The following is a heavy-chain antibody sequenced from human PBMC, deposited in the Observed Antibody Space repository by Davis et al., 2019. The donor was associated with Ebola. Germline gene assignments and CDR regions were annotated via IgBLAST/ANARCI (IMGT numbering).Heavy chain of an antibody. J-gene: IGHJ4*02. CDR2: ISAYNGNT. Sequence: AASVKVSCKASGYTFTSYGISWVRQAPGQGLEWMGWISAYNGNTNYAQKFQGRVTMTRDTSTSTVYMELSSLRSEDTAVYYCARDEILYSSRVSGPLDYWGQGTLVTVSS. CDR3: ARDEILYSSRVSGPLDY. CDR1: GYTFTSYG. D-gene: IGHD2-15*01. V-gene: IGHV1-18*04.